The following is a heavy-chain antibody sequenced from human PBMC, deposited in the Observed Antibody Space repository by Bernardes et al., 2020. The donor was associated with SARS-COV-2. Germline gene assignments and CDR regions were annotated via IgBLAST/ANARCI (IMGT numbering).Heavy chain of an antibody. J-gene: IGHJ2*01. D-gene: IGHD2-2*01. V-gene: IGHV4-39*01. CDR3: AKVVLSVSWYFDL. CDR1: GGSVNSNIYY. CDR2: IHHTGST. Sequence: SETLSLTCSVSGGSVNSNIYYWGWIRQPPGKGLEWIGSIHHTGSTYYNPSLRSRLTMSVDTSKNLFSLEVNSRTAADTAVYYCAKVVLSVSWYFDLWGRGTLVTVSS.